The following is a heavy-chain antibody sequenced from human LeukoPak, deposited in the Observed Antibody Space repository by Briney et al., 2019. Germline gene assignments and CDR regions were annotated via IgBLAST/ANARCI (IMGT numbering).Heavy chain of an antibody. D-gene: IGHD1-26*01. CDR2: ISYDGSNK. J-gene: IGHJ4*02. CDR3: ARDLKAAYDGSYFSVGDY. Sequence: GRSLRLSCAASGFTFSSYAMHWVRQAPGKGLEWVAVISYDGSNKYYADSVRGRFTISRGNSKSTLYLQMNSLRAEDTAVYYCARDLKAAYDGSYFSVGDYWGQGTLVTVSS. CDR1: GFTFSSYA. V-gene: IGHV3-30-3*01.